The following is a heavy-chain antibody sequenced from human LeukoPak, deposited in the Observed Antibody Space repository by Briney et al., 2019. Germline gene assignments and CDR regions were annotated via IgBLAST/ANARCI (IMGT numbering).Heavy chain of an antibody. CDR3: AAAGRVSNAFDI. CDR2: MNPNSGNT. D-gene: IGHD6-13*01. V-gene: IGHV1-8*01. J-gene: IGHJ3*02. Sequence: APVKVSCKASGYTFTSYDINWVRQATGQGLEWMGWMNPNSGNTGYAQKFQGRVTMTRDMSTSTVYMELSSLRSEDTAVYYCAAAGRVSNAFDIWGQGTMVTVSS. CDR1: GYTFTSYD.